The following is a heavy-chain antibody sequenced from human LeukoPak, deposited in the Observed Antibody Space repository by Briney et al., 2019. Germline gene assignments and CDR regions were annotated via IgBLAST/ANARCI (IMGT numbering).Heavy chain of an antibody. V-gene: IGHV3-7*01. Sequence: QPGGSLRLSCAASGFTFSSYWMSWVRQAPGKGLEWVANIKQDGSEKYYVDSVKGRFTISRDDAKESLYLQMNSLRAEDTAIYYCARQSSGIAATDKIDYWGQGALVTVSS. J-gene: IGHJ4*02. CDR1: GFTFSSYW. D-gene: IGHD6-13*01. CDR2: IKQDGSEK. CDR3: ARQSSGIAATDKIDY.